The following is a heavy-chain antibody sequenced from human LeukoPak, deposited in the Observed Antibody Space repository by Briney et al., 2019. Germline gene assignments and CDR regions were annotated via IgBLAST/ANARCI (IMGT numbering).Heavy chain of an antibody. V-gene: IGHV4-4*07. J-gene: IGHJ4*02. CDR1: GXSMSNYY. D-gene: IGHD4-17*01. Sequence: SETLSLTCTISGXSMSNYYWSWIRQPAGKGLEWIGRISTSGGTNYNPSLKSRVTMSVDTSKNQFSLKLSSVTAADTAVYYCARDRSMTTVTTRLDYWGQGALVTVSS. CDR2: ISTSGGT. CDR3: ARDRSMTTVTTRLDY.